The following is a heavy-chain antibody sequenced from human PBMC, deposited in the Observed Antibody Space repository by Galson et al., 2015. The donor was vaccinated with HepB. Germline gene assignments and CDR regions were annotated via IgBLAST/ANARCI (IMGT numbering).Heavy chain of an antibody. V-gene: IGHV2-26*01. CDR1: GFPLSNARMG. CDR2: IFSNDEK. D-gene: IGHD3-3*01. Sequence: PALVKPTQTLTLTCTVSGFPLSNARMGVSWIRQPPGKALEWLAHIFSNDEKSYSTSLKSRLTISKDTSKSQVVLTMTNMDPVDTATYYCARITRLRGIFVRYYFDYWGQGTLVTVSS. J-gene: IGHJ4*02. CDR3: ARITRLRGIFVRYYFDY.